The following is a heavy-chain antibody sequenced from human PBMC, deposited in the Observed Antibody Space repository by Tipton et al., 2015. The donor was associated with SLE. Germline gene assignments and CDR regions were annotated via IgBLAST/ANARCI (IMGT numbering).Heavy chain of an antibody. CDR1: GFTFSDFY. D-gene: IGHD6-13*01. CDR2: ISNTGATT. V-gene: IGHV3-11*04. Sequence: SLRLSCSASGFTFSDFYLGWIRQSPGRGLEWISYISNTGATTYYADSVKGRSTISRVDSEKSLYLQMNSLRAEDTAVYYCARAIGAAWYADYWGQGALVTVSS. J-gene: IGHJ4*02. CDR3: ARAIGAAWYADY.